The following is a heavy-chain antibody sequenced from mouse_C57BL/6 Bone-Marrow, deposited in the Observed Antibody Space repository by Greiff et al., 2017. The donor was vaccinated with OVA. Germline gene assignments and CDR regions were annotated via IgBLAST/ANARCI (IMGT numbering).Heavy chain of an antibody. V-gene: IGHV1-39*01. D-gene: IGHD2-12*01. CDR3: ARDYYSQGLFAY. J-gene: IGHJ3*01. Sequence: VQLQQSGPELVKPGASVKISCQASGYSFTDYNMHWVKQSNGKSLEWIGVIHPNYVTTSYNQKFTCKANLTVDQSSSTVYMQLTSLTSEDSAVYYGARDYYSQGLFAYWGQGTLVTVSA. CDR2: IHPNYVTT. CDR1: GYSFTDYN.